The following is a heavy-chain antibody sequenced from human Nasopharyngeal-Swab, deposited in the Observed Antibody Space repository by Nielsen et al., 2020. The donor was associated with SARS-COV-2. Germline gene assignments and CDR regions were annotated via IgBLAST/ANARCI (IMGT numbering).Heavy chain of an antibody. Sequence: GESLKISCATSGFTFSSYAMSWVRQAPGRGLEWVSAISGSGGGTYYADSVKGRFTISRDNSKNTLYLQMNSLRAEDTAVYYCKRDYYDRSSYVGLVDYWGQGTLVTVSS. J-gene: IGHJ4*02. V-gene: IGHV3-23*01. D-gene: IGHD3-22*01. CDR2: ISGSGGGT. CDR1: GFTFSSYA. CDR3: KRDYYDRSSYVGLVDY.